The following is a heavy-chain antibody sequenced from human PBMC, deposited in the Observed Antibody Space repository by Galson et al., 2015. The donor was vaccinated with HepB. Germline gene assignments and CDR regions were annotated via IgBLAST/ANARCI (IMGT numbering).Heavy chain of an antibody. Sequence: SLRLSCAASGFTFSSYAMHWVRQAPGKGLEWVAVISYDGSNKYYADSVKGRFTISRDNSKNTLYLQMNSLRAEDTAVYYCAVLSRGLEFDYWGQGTLVTVSS. V-gene: IGHV3-30-3*01. J-gene: IGHJ4*02. CDR2: ISYDGSNK. CDR3: AVLSRGLEFDY. D-gene: IGHD3-16*01. CDR1: GFTFSSYA.